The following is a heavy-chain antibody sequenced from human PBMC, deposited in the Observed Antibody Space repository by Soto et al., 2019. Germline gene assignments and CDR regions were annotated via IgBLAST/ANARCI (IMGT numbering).Heavy chain of an antibody. CDR2: ISSEGSAL. CDR1: GFTFRDYY. Sequence: QEQLVESGGDLVKPGGSLRLSCAASGFTFRDYYISWVRQAPGKGLEWVSCISSEGSALYSADSVKGRFTISRDNAKNSLFLQMNSLRVEDTAVYYCARVMAGAPNKGLWYFDLWGRGTLVTVSS. D-gene: IGHD2-21*02. V-gene: IGHV3-11*01. J-gene: IGHJ2*01. CDR3: ARVMAGAPNKGLWYFDL.